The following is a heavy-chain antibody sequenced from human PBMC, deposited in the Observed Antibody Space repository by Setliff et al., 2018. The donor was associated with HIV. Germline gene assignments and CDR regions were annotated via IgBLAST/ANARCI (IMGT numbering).Heavy chain of an antibody. D-gene: IGHD1-26*01. CDR1: GFIFSDAW. CDR3: TTGTGIVGRSARSHFYQYMDV. J-gene: IGHJ6*03. V-gene: IGHV3-15*07. Sequence: PGGSLRLSCAASGFIFSDAWMNWVRQAPGKGLEWVGRIKTKTAGGTTDYAAPVKGRFTISRDDSKNTLYLQMNSLKTEDTAVYYCTTGTGIVGRSARSHFYQYMDVWGKGTTVTVSS. CDR2: IKTKTAGGTT.